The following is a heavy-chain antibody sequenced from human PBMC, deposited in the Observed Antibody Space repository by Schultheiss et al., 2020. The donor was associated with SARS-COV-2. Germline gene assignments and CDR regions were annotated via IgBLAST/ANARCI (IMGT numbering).Heavy chain of an antibody. D-gene: IGHD3-3*01. J-gene: IGHJ4*02. CDR3: TRGGYYDFWSGYYHPHFDY. Sequence: ASVKVSCKASGGTFSSYAISWVRQAPGQGLEWMGRINPNSVDTDYAQNFQGRVTMTRDTSISTAYMELSRLRSDDTAVYYCTRGGYYDFWSGYYHPHFDYWGQGTLVTVSS. CDR1: GGTFSSYA. CDR2: INPNSVDT. V-gene: IGHV1-2*02.